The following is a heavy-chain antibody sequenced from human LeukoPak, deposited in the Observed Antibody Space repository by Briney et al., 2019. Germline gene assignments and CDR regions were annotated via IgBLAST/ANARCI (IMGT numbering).Heavy chain of an antibody. D-gene: IGHD3-3*01. J-gene: IGHJ4*02. CDR1: GGSFSGYY. Sequence: PSETLSLTCAVYGGSFSGYYWSWIRQPPGKGLEWIGEINHSGSTNYNPSLKSRVTISVDTSKNQFSLKLSSVTAADTAVYYCARDSTIFGVVPYFDYWGQGTLVTVSS. V-gene: IGHV4-34*01. CDR2: INHSGST. CDR3: ARDSTIFGVVPYFDY.